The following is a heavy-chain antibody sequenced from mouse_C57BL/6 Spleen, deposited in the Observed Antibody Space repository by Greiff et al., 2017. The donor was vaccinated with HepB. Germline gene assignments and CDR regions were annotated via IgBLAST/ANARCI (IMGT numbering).Heavy chain of an antibody. Sequence: VQLQQPGAELVKPGASVKMSCKASGYTFTSYWITWVKQRPGQGLEWIGDIYPGSGGTNYNEKFKSKATLTVDTSSSTAYMQLSSLTSEDSAVYYCAREDYGNHAWFAYWGQGTLVTVSA. V-gene: IGHV1-55*01. CDR2: IYPGSGGT. J-gene: IGHJ3*01. D-gene: IGHD2-1*01. CDR3: AREDYGNHAWFAY. CDR1: GYTFTSYW.